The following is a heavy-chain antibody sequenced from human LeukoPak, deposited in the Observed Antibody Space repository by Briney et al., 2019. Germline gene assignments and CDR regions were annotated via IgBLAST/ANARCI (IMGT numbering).Heavy chain of an antibody. CDR3: ARGADGYNSFPYLKYYFDY. CDR1: GGSISSGDYY. D-gene: IGHD5-24*01. V-gene: IGHV4-30-4*08. J-gene: IGHJ4*02. Sequence: SETLSLTCTVSGGSISSGDYYWSWIRQPPGKGLEWIGYIYYSGSTYYNPSLKSRVTISVDTSKNQFSLKLSSVTAADTAVYYCARGADGYNSFPYLKYYFDYWGQGTLVTVSS. CDR2: IYYSGST.